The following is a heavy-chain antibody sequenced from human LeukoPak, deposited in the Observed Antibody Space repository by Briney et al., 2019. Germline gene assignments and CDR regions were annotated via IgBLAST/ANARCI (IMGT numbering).Heavy chain of an antibody. CDR3: AKDTGAGWVSCYAMDV. D-gene: IGHD1-26*01. V-gene: IGHV3-30*18. J-gene: IGHJ6*02. CDR1: GFSFNNYG. CDR2: ISYDGSKK. Sequence: GGSLRLSCAASGFSFNNYGMHWVRQAPGKGLEWVAVISYDGSKKYYADSVKGRFTVSRDNSRNTVYLQMNTLRAEDTAVYYCAKDTGAGWVSCYAMDVWGQGATVIVSS.